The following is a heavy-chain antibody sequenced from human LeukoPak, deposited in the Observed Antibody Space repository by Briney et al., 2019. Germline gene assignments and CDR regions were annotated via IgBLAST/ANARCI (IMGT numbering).Heavy chain of an antibody. D-gene: IGHD1-26*01. CDR3: ARACSGRFDL. V-gene: IGHV6-1*01. CDR2: TYYRSKWFN. J-gene: IGHJ5*02. Sequence: SQILSLTFAISGDSVSRISVTWNWLRQSPSRGLEWVGRTYYRSKWFNDFAVSVKSRITINPDTSKNHFSLQLNSVTPEDTAVYYCARACSGRFDLWGQGTLVTVSS. CDR1: GDSVSRISVT.